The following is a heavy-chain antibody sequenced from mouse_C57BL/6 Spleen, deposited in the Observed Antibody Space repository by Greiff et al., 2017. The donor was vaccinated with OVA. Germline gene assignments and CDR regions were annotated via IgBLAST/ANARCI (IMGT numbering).Heavy chain of an antibody. D-gene: IGHD1-1*01. CDR3: AAGTLYGRGDF. CDR2: ILPGSGST. Sequence: VKLVESGAELMKPGASVKLSCKATGYTFTGYWIEWVKQRPGPGLEWIGEILPGSGSTNYNEKFKGKATYTADTSSNTAYMQLRSLTTYDSAIYYCAAGTLYGRGDFWDQDTTLTVSS. J-gene: IGHJ2*01. V-gene: IGHV1-9*01. CDR1: GYTFTGYW.